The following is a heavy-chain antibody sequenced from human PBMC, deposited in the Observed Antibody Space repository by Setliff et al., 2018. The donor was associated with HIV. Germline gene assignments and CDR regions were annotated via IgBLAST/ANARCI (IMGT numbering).Heavy chain of an antibody. V-gene: IGHV4-31*03. D-gene: IGHD3-10*01. CDR2: IYYSGST. J-gene: IGHJ5*02. CDR1: GGSISSGNYY. CDR3: AREGARQYGSGRYHSWFDP. Sequence: SETLSLTCTVSGGSISSGNYYWSWIRQHPGKGLAWIGYIYYSGSTYYNPSLKSRVTMSVDTSKNQFSLKLSFVTAADTAVYYCAREGARQYGSGRYHSWFDPWGQGTQVTVSS.